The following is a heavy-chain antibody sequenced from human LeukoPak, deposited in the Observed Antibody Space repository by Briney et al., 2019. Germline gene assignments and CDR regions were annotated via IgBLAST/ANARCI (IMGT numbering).Heavy chain of an antibody. CDR2: ISGSGGST. CDR1: GFTFSSYA. V-gene: IGHV3-23*01. CDR3: AKDGASGYCSGGSCYSPAYNWFDP. Sequence: GGSLRLSCAASGFTFSSYAMSWVRQAPGKGLEWVSAISGSGGSTYYADSVKGRFTISRDNSKNTLYLQMNSLRAEDTAVYYCAKDGASGYCSGGSCYSPAYNWFDPWGQGTLVTVSS. D-gene: IGHD2-15*01. J-gene: IGHJ5*02.